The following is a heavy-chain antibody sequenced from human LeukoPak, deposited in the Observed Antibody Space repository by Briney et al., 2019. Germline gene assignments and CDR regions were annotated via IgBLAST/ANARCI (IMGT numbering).Heavy chain of an antibody. Sequence: GGSLRLSCAASGFTFSSYAMSWVRQAPGKGLEWVSAISGSGGSTYYADSVKGRFTISRDNSKNTLYLQMNSLRAEDTAVYYCAKDRLRFAPKYNWNQTRGYWGQGTLVTVSS. V-gene: IGHV3-23*01. CDR1: GFTFSSYA. J-gene: IGHJ4*02. CDR3: AKDRLRFAPKYNWNQTRGY. CDR2: ISGSGGST. D-gene: IGHD1-20*01.